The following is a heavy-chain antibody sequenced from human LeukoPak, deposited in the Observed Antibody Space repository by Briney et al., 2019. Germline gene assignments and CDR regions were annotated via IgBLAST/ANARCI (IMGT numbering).Heavy chain of an antibody. CDR3: AIRGVKDAFDI. CDR2: IYYSGST. V-gene: IGHV4-59*01. Sequence: SETLSLTCTVSGGSISSYYWSWIRQPPGKGLEWIGYIYYSGSTNYNPSLKSRVTISVDTSKNQFSLKLSSVTAADTAVYYCAIRGVKDAFDIWGQGTMVTVSS. CDR1: GGSISSYY. J-gene: IGHJ3*02. D-gene: IGHD3-10*01.